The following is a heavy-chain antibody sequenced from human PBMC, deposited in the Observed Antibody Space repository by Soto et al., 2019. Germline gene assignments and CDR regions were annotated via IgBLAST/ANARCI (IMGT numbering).Heavy chain of an antibody. D-gene: IGHD6-6*01. Sequence: ASVKVSCKTSGYTFTGYYLNWVRQAPGRGLEWVGWINPKTGDANNAQKFQGRVTMTTDTSISTGYMELSGLKSDDTAVYYCVTGDHLVRWGQGTRVTVSS. CDR2: INPKTGDA. CDR1: GYTFTGYY. J-gene: IGHJ4*02. CDR3: VTGDHLVR. V-gene: IGHV1-2*02.